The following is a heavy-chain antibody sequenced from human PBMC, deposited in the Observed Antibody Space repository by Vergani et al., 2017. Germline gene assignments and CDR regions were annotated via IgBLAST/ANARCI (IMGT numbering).Heavy chain of an antibody. V-gene: IGHV4-31*03. J-gene: IGHJ4*02. CDR1: GDSISSGVYY. CDR2: IYSTGSS. Sequence: QVQLQESGPGLVKPSQTLSLTCSVSGDSISSGVYYWNWIRQHPGKGLEWIGDIYSTGSSHHNPSLRRRINMSVDTSKNQFSLKLNSVTAADTAMYYCARRGGYDEGDAFRIGYFDSWGPGILVTVSS. CDR3: ARRGGYDEGDAFRIGYFDS. D-gene: IGHD3-22*01.